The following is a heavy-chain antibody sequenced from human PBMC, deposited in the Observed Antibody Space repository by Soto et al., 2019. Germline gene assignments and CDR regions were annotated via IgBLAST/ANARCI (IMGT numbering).Heavy chain of an antibody. CDR1: GFTFSSYG. J-gene: IGHJ6*02. Sequence: QVQLVESGGGVVQPGRSLRLSCAASGFTFSSYGMHWVRQAPGKGLEWVAVISYDGSNKYYADSVEGRFTISRDNSKNTLYLQMNSLRAEDTAVYYCAKDQGGWLRFYYYGMDVWGQGTTVTVSS. CDR2: ISYDGSNK. D-gene: IGHD5-12*01. CDR3: AKDQGGWLRFYYYGMDV. V-gene: IGHV3-30*18.